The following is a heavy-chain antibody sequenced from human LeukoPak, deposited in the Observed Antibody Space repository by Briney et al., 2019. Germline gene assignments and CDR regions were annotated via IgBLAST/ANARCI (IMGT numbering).Heavy chain of an antibody. CDR1: GFTFSSYE. CDR3: ASPGHYDILTGYSY. J-gene: IGHJ4*02. D-gene: IGHD3-9*01. V-gene: IGHV3-48*03. CDR2: ISSSGSTI. Sequence: GGSLRLSCAASGFTFSSYEMNWVRQAPGKGLEWVSYISSSGSTIYYADSVKGRFTISRDNAKNSLYLQMNSLRAEDAAVYYCASPGHYDILTGYSYWGQGTLVTVSS.